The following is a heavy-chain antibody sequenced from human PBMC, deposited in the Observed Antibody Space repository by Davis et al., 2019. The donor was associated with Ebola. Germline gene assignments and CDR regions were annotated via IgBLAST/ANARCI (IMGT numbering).Heavy chain of an antibody. Sequence: GGSLRLSCAASGFTFSSYAMHWVRQAPGKGLEWVAVISYDGSNKYYADSVKGQFTISRDNSKNTLYLQMNSLRAEDTAVYYCARATIPNTWGQGTLVTVSS. D-gene: IGHD3-9*01. CDR3: ARATIPNT. CDR2: ISYDGSNK. V-gene: IGHV3-30*04. CDR1: GFTFSSYA. J-gene: IGHJ5*02.